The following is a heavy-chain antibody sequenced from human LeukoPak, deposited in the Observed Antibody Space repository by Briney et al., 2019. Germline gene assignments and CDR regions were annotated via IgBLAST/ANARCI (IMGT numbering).Heavy chain of an antibody. CDR2: ISSGGVNT. D-gene: IGHD1-26*01. CDR1: GFTFSTYA. CDR3: AREEAPVGGSSFDY. V-gene: IGHV3-64*02. Sequence: GGSLRLSCAASGFTFSTYAMHWVRQAPGKGLEHVPSISSGGVNTIYGDSVRGRSTNSSDNSKNTLYLHMGSLRAEDMAVYYCAREEAPVGGSSFDYWGQGTLVTVSS. J-gene: IGHJ4*02.